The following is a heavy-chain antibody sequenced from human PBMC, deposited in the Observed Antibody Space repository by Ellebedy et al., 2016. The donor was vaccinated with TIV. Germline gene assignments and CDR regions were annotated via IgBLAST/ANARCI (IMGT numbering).Heavy chain of an antibody. CDR3: ARGRWLQPYFDY. CDR1: GGSISSSGYY. CDR2: IYYTGST. Sequence: LRLSCTVSGGSISSSGYYWGWIRQHPGKGLEWIGYIYYTGSTYYNPSLKSRLIISVDTSKNQFSLKLTSVPAADTAVYYCARGRWLQPYFDYWGQGTPVTVSS. V-gene: IGHV4-31*03. D-gene: IGHD5-24*01. J-gene: IGHJ4*02.